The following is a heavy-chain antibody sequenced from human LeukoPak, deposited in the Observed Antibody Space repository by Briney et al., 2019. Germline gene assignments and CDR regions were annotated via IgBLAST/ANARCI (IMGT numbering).Heavy chain of an antibody. D-gene: IGHD3-22*01. CDR1: GFTFSSYE. Sequence: GGSLRLSCAASGFTFSSYEMNWVRQAPGKGLEWVSYISSSGSTIYYADSVKGRFTISGDNAKNSLYLQMNSLRAEDTAVYYCARDRRAMIVVVPFDYWGQGTLVTVSS. CDR3: ARDRRAMIVVVPFDY. V-gene: IGHV3-48*03. J-gene: IGHJ4*02. CDR2: ISSSGSTI.